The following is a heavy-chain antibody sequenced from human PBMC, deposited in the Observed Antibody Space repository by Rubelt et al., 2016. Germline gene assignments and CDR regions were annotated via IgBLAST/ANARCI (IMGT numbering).Heavy chain of an antibody. D-gene: IGHD2-21*01. V-gene: IGHV3-30*04. J-gene: IGHJ4*02. CDR1: GFTFSSYA. CDR2: ISYDGSNK. Sequence: QVQLVESGGGVVQPGRSLRLSCAASGFTFSSYAMHWVRQAPGKGLEWVAVISYDGSNKYYADSVCEGLFTSPRANSKNTLYLQMNSLRAEDTAVDYCAGDPTKYVSHRTQVVANYWGQGTLVTVSS. CDR3: AGDPTKYVSHRTQVVANY.